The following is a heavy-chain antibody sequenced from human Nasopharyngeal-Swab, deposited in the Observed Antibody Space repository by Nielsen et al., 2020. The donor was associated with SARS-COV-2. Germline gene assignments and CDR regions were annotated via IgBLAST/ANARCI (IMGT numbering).Heavy chain of an antibody. V-gene: IGHV3-48*03. Sequence: GGSLRLFCAASGFTFSSYEMNWVRQAPGKGLEWVSYISSSGSTIYYADSVKGRFTISRDNAKNSLYLQMNSLRAEDTAVYYCARDFGFCSSTSCSLLTFDYWGQGTLVTVSS. CDR1: GFTFSSYE. J-gene: IGHJ4*02. D-gene: IGHD2-2*01. CDR3: ARDFGFCSSTSCSLLTFDY. CDR2: ISSSGSTI.